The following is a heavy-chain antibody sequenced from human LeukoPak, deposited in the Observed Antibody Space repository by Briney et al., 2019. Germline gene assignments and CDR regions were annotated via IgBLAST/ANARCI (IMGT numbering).Heavy chain of an antibody. CDR3: ARPGVGSGRYGAFDI. CDR2: IYYSGST. V-gene: IGHV4-59*08. Sequence: SETLSLTCTVSGGSISSYYWSWIRQPPGKGLEWIGYIYYSGSTNYNPSLKSRVTISVDTSKNQFSLKRSSVTAADTAVYYCARPGVGSGRYGAFDIWGQGTMVTVSS. CDR1: GGSISSYY. J-gene: IGHJ3*02. D-gene: IGHD1-26*01.